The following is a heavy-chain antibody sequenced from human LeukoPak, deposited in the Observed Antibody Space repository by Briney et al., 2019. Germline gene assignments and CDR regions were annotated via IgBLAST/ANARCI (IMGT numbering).Heavy chain of an antibody. CDR1: GGSSSSYY. CDR3: ARDQRDYDSSGYLYYYYGMDV. CDR2: IKYSGST. Sequence: TSETLSLTCTVSGGSSSSYYWSWIRQPPGKGLEWIGYIKYSGSTNYNPSLKSRVTISVDTSKNQLSLKMGSVTASDTAVYHCARDQRDYDSSGYLYYYYGMDVWGQGTTVTVSS. D-gene: IGHD3-22*01. V-gene: IGHV4-59*01. J-gene: IGHJ6*02.